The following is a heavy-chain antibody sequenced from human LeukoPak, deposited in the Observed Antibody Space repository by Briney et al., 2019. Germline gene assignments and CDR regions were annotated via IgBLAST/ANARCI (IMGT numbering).Heavy chain of an antibody. CDR3: ARGGIFGVVITPYYFDY. Sequence: PSKTLSLTCTVSGGSISSGGYYWSWIRQHPGKGLEWIGFIYYSGGTYYNPSLKSRVTMSVDTSKNQFSLKLSSVTAAETAVYYCARGGIFGVVITPYYFDYWGQGTLVTVSS. J-gene: IGHJ4*02. CDR1: GGSISSGGYY. CDR2: IYYSGGT. D-gene: IGHD3-3*01. V-gene: IGHV4-31*03.